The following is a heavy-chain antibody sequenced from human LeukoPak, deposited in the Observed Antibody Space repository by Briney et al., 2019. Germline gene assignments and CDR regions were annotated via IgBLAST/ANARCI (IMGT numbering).Heavy chain of an antibody. CDR1: GFTFSSYA. V-gene: IGHV3-23*01. J-gene: IGHJ4*02. Sequence: PGGSLRLSCAASGFTFSSYAMSRVRQAPGKGLEWVSAISGSGGSTYYADSVKGRFTISRDNSKNTLYLQMNSLRAEDTAVYYCAKDPFLWFGESNLDYWGQGTLVTVSS. D-gene: IGHD3-10*01. CDR3: AKDPFLWFGESNLDY. CDR2: ISGSGGST.